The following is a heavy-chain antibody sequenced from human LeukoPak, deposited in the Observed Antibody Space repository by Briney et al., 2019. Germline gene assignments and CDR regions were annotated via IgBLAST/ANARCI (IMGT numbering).Heavy chain of an antibody. D-gene: IGHD5-12*01. J-gene: IGHJ3*02. CDR2: ISGSGGST. Sequence: PGRSLRLSCAASGFTFSSYGMHWVRQAPGKGLEWVSAISGSGGSTYYADSVKGRFTISRDNSKNTLYLQMNSLRAEDTAVYYCAKDQGSGYDYPDAFDIWGQGTMVTVSS. CDR1: GFTFSSYG. CDR3: AKDQGSGYDYPDAFDI. V-gene: IGHV3-23*01.